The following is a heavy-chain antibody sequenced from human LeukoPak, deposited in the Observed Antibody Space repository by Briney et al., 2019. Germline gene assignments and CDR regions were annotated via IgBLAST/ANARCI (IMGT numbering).Heavy chain of an antibody. V-gene: IGHV4-34*01. CDR3: ARQGGTVTPPAY. Sequence: SETLSLTCAVYGGSFSGYYWSWIRQPPGKGLEWIGEINHSGSTNYNPSLKSRVTISVDTSKNQFSLKLSSVTAADTAVYYCARQGGTVTPPAYWGQGTLVTVSS. CDR1: GGSFSGYY. J-gene: IGHJ4*02. CDR2: INHSGST. D-gene: IGHD4-17*01.